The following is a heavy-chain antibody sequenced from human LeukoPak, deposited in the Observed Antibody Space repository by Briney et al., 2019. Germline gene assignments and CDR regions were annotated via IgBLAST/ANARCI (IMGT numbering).Heavy chain of an antibody. CDR1: GLTFSSYA. D-gene: IGHD3-10*01. V-gene: IGHV3-23*02. CDR2: ISGSGRNT. J-gene: IGHJ6*03. CDR3: AKDRLWFGELLPSMDV. Sequence: GGSLRLSCAASGLTFSSYAMSWARQAPGKGLECVSTISGSGRNTYYENSVKGRFTISRDNSKSTLYLQMNSLRAEDTAAYSCAKDRLWFGELLPSMDVWGKGTTVTVSS.